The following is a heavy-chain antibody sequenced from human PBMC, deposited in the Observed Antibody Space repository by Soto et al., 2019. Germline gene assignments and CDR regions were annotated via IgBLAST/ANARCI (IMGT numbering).Heavy chain of an antibody. D-gene: IGHD5-12*01. CDR1: GFTFDDYA. CDR3: AKDMGTNSGYDLDY. CDR2: ISWNSGSI. J-gene: IGHJ4*02. V-gene: IGHV3-9*01. Sequence: EVQLVESGGGLVQPGRSLRLSCAASGFTFDDYAMHWVRQAPGKGLEWVSGISWNSGSIGYADSVKGRFTISRDNAKNSLYLQMNSLRAEDTALYYCAKDMGTNSGYDLDYWGQGNLVTVSS.